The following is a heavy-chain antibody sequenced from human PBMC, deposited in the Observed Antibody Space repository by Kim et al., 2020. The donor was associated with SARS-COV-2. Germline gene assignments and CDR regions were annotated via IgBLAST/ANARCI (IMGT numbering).Heavy chain of an antibody. CDR3: VKGRDDTPIDFRLGF. D-gene: IGHD3-3*01. Sequence: GGSLRLSCAASGFSFSNYGMHWVRQAPGKGLEWVAVISDDGSDKYHGDSVKGRLTISRDNSKNTLYLQMNSLRTEDTAVYYCVKGRDDTPIDFRLGFWGQGTLVTVSS. V-gene: IGHV3-30*18. CDR2: ISDDGSDK. CDR1: GFSFSNYG. J-gene: IGHJ4*02.